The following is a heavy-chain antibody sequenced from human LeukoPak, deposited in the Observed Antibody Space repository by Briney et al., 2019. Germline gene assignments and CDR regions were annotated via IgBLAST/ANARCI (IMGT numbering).Heavy chain of an antibody. CDR2: ISGSGGST. J-gene: IGHJ5*02. CDR1: GFTFGSYA. D-gene: IGHD6-13*01. CDR3: AKKDSSSWYTWFDP. V-gene: IGHV3-23*01. Sequence: GGSLRLSCAASGFTFGSYAMSWVRQAPGKGLEWVSAISGSGGSTYYADSVKGRFTISRDNSKNTLYLQMNSLRAEDTAAYYCAKKDSSSWYTWFDPWGQGTLVTVSS.